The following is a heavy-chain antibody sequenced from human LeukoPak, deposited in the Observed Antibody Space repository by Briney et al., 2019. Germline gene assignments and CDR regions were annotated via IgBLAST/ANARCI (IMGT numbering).Heavy chain of an antibody. J-gene: IGHJ5*02. Sequence: SETLSLTCTVPGGSISNSSYYWSWIRQHPGKGLEWIGYIYYSGSTYYNPSLKSRVTISVDTSKNQFSLKLSSVTVADTAVYYCARAEMVTTVGWFDPWGQGTLVNVSS. CDR1: GGSISNSSYY. CDR2: IYYSGST. CDR3: ARAEMVTTVGWFDP. D-gene: IGHD5-24*01. V-gene: IGHV4-31*03.